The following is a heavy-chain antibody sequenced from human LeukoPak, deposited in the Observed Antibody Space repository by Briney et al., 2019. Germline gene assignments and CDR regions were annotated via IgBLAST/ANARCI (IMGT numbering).Heavy chain of an antibody. CDR2: ISGSGDNT. CDR1: GFTFSSYA. CDR3: ANYGSGTSGAFDI. J-gene: IGHJ3*02. Sequence: GGSLRLSCAASGFTFSSYAMNWVRQAPGKGLKWVSAISGSGDNTYYADSVKGRFTISRDNSKDKLYLQMNSLRAEDRAVYYCANYGSGTSGAFDIWGQGTTVTVSS. V-gene: IGHV3-23*01. D-gene: IGHD3-10*01.